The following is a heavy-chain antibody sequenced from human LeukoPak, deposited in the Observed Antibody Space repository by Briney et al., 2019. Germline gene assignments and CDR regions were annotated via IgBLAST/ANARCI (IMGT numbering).Heavy chain of an antibody. Sequence: GGSLRLTCAASGFTFSSYAMHWVRQAPGKGLEYASAISSNGGSTYYANSVKGRFTISRDNSKNTLYLQMGSLRAEDMAVYYCARTKYSIALAGPFDYWGQGTLVTVSS. J-gene: IGHJ4*02. CDR1: GFTFSSYA. V-gene: IGHV3-64*01. CDR3: ARTKYSIALAGPFDY. CDR2: ISSNGGST. D-gene: IGHD6-19*01.